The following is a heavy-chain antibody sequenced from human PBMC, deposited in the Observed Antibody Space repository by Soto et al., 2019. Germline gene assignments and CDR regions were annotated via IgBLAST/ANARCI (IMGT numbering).Heavy chain of an antibody. V-gene: IGHV3-30*03. D-gene: IGHD3-22*01. CDR2: ISYDGSNK. CDR3: ARDKDSSGYVFDY. Sequence: QVQLVESGGGVVQPGRSLRLSCAASGFTFSSYGMHWVRQAPGKGLEWVAVISYDGSNKYYADSVKGRFTISRDNSKNTLYLQMNSLRAEDTAVYYCARDKDSSGYVFDYWGQGTLVTVSS. J-gene: IGHJ4*02. CDR1: GFTFSSYG.